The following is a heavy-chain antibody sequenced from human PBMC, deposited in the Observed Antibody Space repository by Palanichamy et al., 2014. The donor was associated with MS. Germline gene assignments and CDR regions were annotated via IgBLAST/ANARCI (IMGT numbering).Heavy chain of an antibody. CDR1: GGSIGSGGYS. CDR3: ASTVGYYFDY. D-gene: IGHD4-11*01. CDR2: IYHSGST. V-gene: IGHV4-30-2*01. Sequence: QLQLLESGSGLVKPSQTLSLTCAVSGGSIGSGGYSWSWIRQPPGKGLEWIGYIYHSGSTYYNPSLKSRVTISVDRSKNQFSLKLSSVTAADTAVYYCASTVGYYFDYWGQGTLVTVSS. J-gene: IGHJ4*02.